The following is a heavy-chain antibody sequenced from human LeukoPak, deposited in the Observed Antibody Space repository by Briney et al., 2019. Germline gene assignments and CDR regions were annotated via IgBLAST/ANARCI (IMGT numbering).Heavy chain of an antibody. CDR2: INPNGGGT. J-gene: IGHJ4*02. Sequence: ASVKVSCKASGYSFTGYYMQWVRQAPGQGLEWMGWINPNGGGTHYAQKFQGRVTMTRDTSISTVYIEVTRLTSDDTAVYYCARLWAYDDVWGSPAYWGQGTLVTVSS. CDR1: GYSFTGYY. V-gene: IGHV1-2*02. CDR3: ARLWAYDDVWGSPAY. D-gene: IGHD3-16*01.